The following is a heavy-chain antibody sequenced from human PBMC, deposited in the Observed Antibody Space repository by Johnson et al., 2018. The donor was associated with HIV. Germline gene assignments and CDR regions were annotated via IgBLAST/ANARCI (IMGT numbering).Heavy chain of an antibody. CDR2: IYSGGST. CDR1: GFTVSSNY. J-gene: IGHJ3*01. Sequence: VHLVESGGGVVQPGGSLRLSCAASGFTVSSNYMSWVRQAPGKGLEWVSVIYSGGSTYYADSVKGGCTISRDNSKNTLYLQMNSRRAEDTAVYYCAGTRKYTSGPPCAFDFWGQGTMVTVSS. D-gene: IGHD3-22*01. V-gene: IGHV3-66*01. CDR3: AGTRKYTSGPPCAFDF.